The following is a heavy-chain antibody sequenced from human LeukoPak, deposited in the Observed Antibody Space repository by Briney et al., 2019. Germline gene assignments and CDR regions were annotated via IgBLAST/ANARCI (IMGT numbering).Heavy chain of an antibody. CDR3: VKDPD. J-gene: IGHJ4*02. Sequence: GGSLRLSCAASGFTFSSYAMHWVRQAPGKGLEWVAVISYDGSNKYYADSVKGRFTISRDNSKNTLYLQMNSLRAEDTAVYYCVKDPDWGQGTLVTVSS. V-gene: IGHV3-30-3*01. CDR2: ISYDGSNK. CDR1: GFTFSSYA.